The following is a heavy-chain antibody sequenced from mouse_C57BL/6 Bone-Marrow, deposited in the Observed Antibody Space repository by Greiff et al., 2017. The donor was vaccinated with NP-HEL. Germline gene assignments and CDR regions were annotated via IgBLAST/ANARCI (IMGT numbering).Heavy chain of an antibody. CDR3: ARRDGYDVGFAY. CDR1: GFSLTSYG. Sequence: QVQLQQSGPGLVQPSQSLSITCTVSGFSLTSYGVHWVRQSPGKGLEWLGVIWSGGSTDYNVAFISRLSISKDNSKSQVFFKMNSLQADDTAIYYCARRDGYDVGFAYWGQGTLVTVSA. D-gene: IGHD2-2*01. V-gene: IGHV2-2*01. J-gene: IGHJ3*01. CDR2: IWSGGST.